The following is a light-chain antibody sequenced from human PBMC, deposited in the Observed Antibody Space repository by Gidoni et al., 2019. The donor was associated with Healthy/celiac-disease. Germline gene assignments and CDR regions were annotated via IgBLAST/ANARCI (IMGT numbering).Light chain of an antibody. V-gene: IGLV7-46*01. J-gene: IGLJ2*01. CDR3: LLSYSGARPYVV. CDR1: TGAVTSGHY. CDR2: DTS. Sequence: HAVVTQVPSLTVSPGGTATLTCGPSTGAVTSGHYPYWFQQNPGQAPRTLIYDTSNKPPWTPARFSGSLLVSKATLALSGAQPEDVAEYYCLLSYSGARPYVVFGGGTKLTVL.